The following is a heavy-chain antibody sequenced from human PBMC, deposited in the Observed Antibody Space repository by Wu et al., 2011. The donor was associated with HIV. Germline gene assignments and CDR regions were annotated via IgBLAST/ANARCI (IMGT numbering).Heavy chain of an antibody. D-gene: IGHD2-2*02. Sequence: VQLVQSGTEVKKPGSSVKVSCKASGGTFSTYTISWVRQAPGQGLEWMGGITPIYGTADYAQKFQGRVTITADKSTSTDYMELSSLRSEDTAIYYCARGYCTSTNCYNDAFDIWGQGTMVSVSS. V-gene: IGHV1-69*14. CDR1: GGTFSTYT. CDR2: ITPIYGTA. CDR3: ARGYCTSTNCYNDAFDI. J-gene: IGHJ3*02.